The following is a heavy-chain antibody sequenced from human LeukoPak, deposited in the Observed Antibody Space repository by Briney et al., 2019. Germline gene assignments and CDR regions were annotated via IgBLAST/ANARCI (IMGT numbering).Heavy chain of an antibody. Sequence: PGGCLRLSCAASGFTFSSYWMSWGRQAPGKGLEWVANIKQEGSEKYYVDSVKGRFSISRDNAKNSLYLQMNTLRAEDTAVYYCARDGKPDCSGGSCYSTSTFDYWGQGTLVTVSS. J-gene: IGHJ4*02. CDR3: ARDGKPDCSGGSCYSTSTFDY. CDR1: GFTFSSYW. V-gene: IGHV3-7*01. D-gene: IGHD2-15*01. CDR2: IKQEGSEK.